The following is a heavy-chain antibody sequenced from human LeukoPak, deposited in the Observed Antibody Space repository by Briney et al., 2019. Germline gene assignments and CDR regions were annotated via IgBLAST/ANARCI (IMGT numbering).Heavy chain of an antibody. CDR3: TKDLSHYGGNSDDAFDI. Sequence: GGSLRLSCAASGFTLSSYAMSWVRHGPGKGLEWVSANSCCGGSTYYAVSVKGRFTISRDNSKNTLYLQMNSLRAEDTAVYYCTKDLSHYGGNSDDAFDIWGQGTMVTVSS. CDR2: NSCCGGST. V-gene: IGHV3-23*01. D-gene: IGHD4-23*01. CDR1: GFTLSSYA. J-gene: IGHJ3*02.